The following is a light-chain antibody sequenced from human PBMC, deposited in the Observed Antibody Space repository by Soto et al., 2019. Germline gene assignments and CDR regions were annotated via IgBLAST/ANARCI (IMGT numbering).Light chain of an antibody. CDR2: DVS. CDR3: QQYNNWPPT. CDR1: QSVNSN. Sequence: EIVMTQSPATLSVSPGERATLSCRASQSVNSNLAWYQQKPGQAPRVLIYDVSTRATGVPARFSGSGSGTEFTLTISSPQSEDFAVYYCQQYNNWPPTFGQGTRLEI. J-gene: IGKJ5*01. V-gene: IGKV3-15*01.